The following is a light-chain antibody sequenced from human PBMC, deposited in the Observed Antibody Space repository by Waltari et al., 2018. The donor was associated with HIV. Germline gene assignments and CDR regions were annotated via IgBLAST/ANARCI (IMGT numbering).Light chain of an antibody. V-gene: IGLV2-11*01. J-gene: IGLJ3*02. CDR1: SSDVGGYNS. Sequence: QSALTQPRSVSGSPGQSVAISCTGTSSDVGGYNSVSWYQQHPGKALKLMIYDVTKRPSGVPDRFSGSKSGNTASLTISELQAEDEADYYCCSYAGSYTFVFGGGTKLTVL. CDR2: DVT. CDR3: CSYAGSYTFV.